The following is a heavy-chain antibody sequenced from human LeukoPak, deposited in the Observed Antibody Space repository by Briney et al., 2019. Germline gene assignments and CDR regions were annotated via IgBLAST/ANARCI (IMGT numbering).Heavy chain of an antibody. V-gene: IGHV3-11*01. D-gene: IGHD6-19*01. CDR2: INPSGTNI. CDR1: GFTFSDYY. J-gene: IGHJ4*02. Sequence: PGGSLRLSCAASGFTFSDYYISWIRQAPGKGLERVSYINPSGTNIYYADPVKGRFTISSDNAKNSLYLQMSTLRAEDTAVYYCARRGAVAEFWGQGTLVTVSS. CDR3: ARRGAVAEF.